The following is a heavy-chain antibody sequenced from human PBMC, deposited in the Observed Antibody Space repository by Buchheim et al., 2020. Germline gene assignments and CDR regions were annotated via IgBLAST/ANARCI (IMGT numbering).Heavy chain of an antibody. CDR2: MSYDGGST. CDR3: ARDGGTRVYDYGMDV. D-gene: IGHD2-2*01. Sequence: QVQLVESGGDVVQPGRSLRLSCAASQFTFSSHAMHWVRQAPAKGLEWVAVMSYDGGSTMYAESVKGRFTISRDNSKNTLYLEMNSLRDEDTAVYYCARDGGTRVYDYGMDVWGQGTT. CDR1: QFTFSSHA. V-gene: IGHV3-30-3*01. J-gene: IGHJ6*02.